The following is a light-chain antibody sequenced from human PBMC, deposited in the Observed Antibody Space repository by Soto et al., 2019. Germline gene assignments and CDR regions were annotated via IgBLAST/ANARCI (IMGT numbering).Light chain of an antibody. V-gene: IGLV1-44*01. CDR3: AAWDDSLNGWV. CDR2: NNS. CDR1: SSNIGSNT. Sequence: QSVLTQPPSASGTPGQRLTISCSGSSSNIGSNTVNWYQQFPGTAPKLLVYNNSQRPSGVPDRFSGSKSGTSASLAISGVQSEDEADYYCAAWDDSLNGWVFGGGTKVTVL. J-gene: IGLJ3*02.